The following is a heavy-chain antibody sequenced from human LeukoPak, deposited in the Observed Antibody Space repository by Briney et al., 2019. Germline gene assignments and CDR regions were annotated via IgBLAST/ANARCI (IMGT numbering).Heavy chain of an antibody. J-gene: IGHJ4*02. CDR3: TRAVVAATDYFDY. CDR2: IRSKAYGGTT. V-gene: IGHV3-49*04. Sequence: GGSLRLSRAASGFTFSSYGMNWVRQAPGKGLEWVGFIRSKAYGGTTEYAASVKGRFTISRDDSKSIAYLQMNSLKTEDTAVYYCTRAVVAATDYFDYWGQGTLVTVSS. CDR1: GFTFSSYG. D-gene: IGHD2-15*01.